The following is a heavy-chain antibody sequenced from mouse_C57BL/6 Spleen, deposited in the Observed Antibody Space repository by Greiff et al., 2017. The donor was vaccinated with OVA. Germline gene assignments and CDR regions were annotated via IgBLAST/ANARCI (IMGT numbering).Heavy chain of an antibody. CDR1: GYTFTEYT. D-gene: IGHD4-1*01. CDR2: FYPGRGSI. J-gene: IGHJ4*01. Sequence: QVQLKESGAELVKPGASVKLSCKASGYTFTEYTIHWVKQRSGQGLEWIGWFYPGRGSIKYNEKFKGKATLTADKSSSTGYMELSRLTSEDSAVYFCARHEGGTGTREAMDYWGQGTSVTVSA. V-gene: IGHV1-62-2*01. CDR3: ARHEGGTGTREAMDY.